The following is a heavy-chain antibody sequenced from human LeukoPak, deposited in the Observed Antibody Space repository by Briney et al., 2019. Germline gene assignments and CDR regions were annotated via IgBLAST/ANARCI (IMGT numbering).Heavy chain of an antibody. CDR1: GYTFTGYY. D-gene: IGHD1-26*01. J-gene: IGHJ6*02. V-gene: IGHV1-2*02. Sequence: ASVKVSCKASGYTFTGYYMHWVRQAPGQGLEWMGWINPNSGGTNYAQKFQGRVTMTRDTSISTAYMELSRLRSDDTAVYYCARDVGLRADYGMDVWGQGTTVTVSS. CDR2: INPNSGGT. CDR3: ARDVGLRADYGMDV.